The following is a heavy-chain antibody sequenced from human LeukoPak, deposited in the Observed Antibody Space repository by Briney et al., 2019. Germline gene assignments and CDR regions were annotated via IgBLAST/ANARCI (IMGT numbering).Heavy chain of an antibody. V-gene: IGHV4-39*07. CDR1: GGSISSSSYY. J-gene: IGHJ6*03. D-gene: IGHD3-3*01. Sequence: SETLSLTCTVSGGSISSSSYYWGWIRQPPGKGLEWIGSIYYSGSTYYNPSLKSRVTISVDTSKNQFSLKLSSVTAADTAVYYYATTSYYFWSGYYYTYYYYYMDVWGKGTTVTVSS. CDR3: ATTSYYFWSGYYYTYYYYYMDV. CDR2: IYYSGST.